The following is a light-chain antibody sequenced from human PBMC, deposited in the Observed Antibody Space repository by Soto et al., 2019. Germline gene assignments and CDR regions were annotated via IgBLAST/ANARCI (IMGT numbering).Light chain of an antibody. CDR3: QQYETFSGT. J-gene: IGKJ1*01. V-gene: IGKV3-15*01. CDR2: GAS. CDR1: QSVRSN. Sequence: ETVMTQSAATLSVSPGERATLSCRASQSVRSNLAWYQQRPGQPPRLLIYGASARATGIPARFTGGGSGTEFTLTITSLQSEDFATYYCQQYETFSGTFGPGTKVDIK.